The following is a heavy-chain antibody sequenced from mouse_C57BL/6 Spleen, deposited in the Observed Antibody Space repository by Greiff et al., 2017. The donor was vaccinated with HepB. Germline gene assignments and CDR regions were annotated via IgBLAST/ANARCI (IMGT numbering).Heavy chain of an antibody. Sequence: QVQLQQSGAELVKPGASVKLSCKASGYTFTSYWMHWVKQRPGQGLEWIGMIHPNSGSTNYNEKFKSKATLTVDKSSSTAYMQLSSLTSEDSAVYYCARSEITTVVAPVGYWGQGTLVTVSA. V-gene: IGHV1-64*01. D-gene: IGHD1-1*01. CDR1: GYTFTSYW. CDR2: IHPNSGST. J-gene: IGHJ3*01. CDR3: ARSEITTVVAPVGY.